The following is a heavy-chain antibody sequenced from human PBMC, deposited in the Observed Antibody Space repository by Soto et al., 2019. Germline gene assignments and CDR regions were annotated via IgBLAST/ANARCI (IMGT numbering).Heavy chain of an antibody. D-gene: IGHD3-3*01. CDR1: GFTFSSYA. J-gene: IGHJ4*02. CDR2: ISGSGGST. CDR3: AKVNVDFWSGYYTVSYFDY. V-gene: IGHV3-23*01. Sequence: GGSLRLSCAASGFTFSSYAMSWVRQAPGKGLEWVSAISGSGGSTYYADSVKGRFTISRDNSKNTLYLQMNSLRAEDTAVYYCAKVNVDFWSGYYTVSYFDYWGQGTLVTVSS.